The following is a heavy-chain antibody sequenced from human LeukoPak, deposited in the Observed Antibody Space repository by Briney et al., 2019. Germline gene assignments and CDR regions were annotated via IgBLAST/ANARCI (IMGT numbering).Heavy chain of an antibody. V-gene: IGHV3-23*01. CDR2: ISGSGGTT. CDR3: AKGSPPKSHIDY. Sequence: GGSLRLSCAASGFTFNNYAMNWVRQAPGKGLEWVSVISGSGGTTYYADSVKGRFTISRDNSKNTLYLQMNSLRAEDTAVYYCAKGSPPKSHIDYWGQGTLVTVSS. J-gene: IGHJ4*02. CDR1: GFTFNNYA.